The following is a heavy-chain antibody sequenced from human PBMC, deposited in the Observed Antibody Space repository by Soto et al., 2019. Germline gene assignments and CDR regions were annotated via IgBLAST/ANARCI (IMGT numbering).Heavy chain of an antibody. CDR1: SGSIRSAGHY. Sequence: SETLSLTCTVSSGSIRSAGHYWSWIRQHPGKGLEWIGHIYYGGSTNYNPSLKSRILISIDTSNNHFSLKLSSVTAADTAVYICARELYKESSSLFTYGGQGTPVTISS. D-gene: IGHD3-22*01. CDR3: ARELYKESSSLFTY. V-gene: IGHV4-31*03. CDR2: IYYGGST. J-gene: IGHJ4*02.